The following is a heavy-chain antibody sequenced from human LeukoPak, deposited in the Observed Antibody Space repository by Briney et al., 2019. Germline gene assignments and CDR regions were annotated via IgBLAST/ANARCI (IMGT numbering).Heavy chain of an antibody. V-gene: IGHV4-34*01. CDR1: GGSFSGYY. D-gene: IGHD3-3*01. Sequence: SETLSLTCAVLGGSFSGYYCSWIRHPPGKGQSRMGEINHSESTNYNQSLKSRVTISVDTSKNQFSLKLSSVTAADTAVYYCARGRSRFLEWLSISPGYYYYMDVWGKGTTVTVSS. CDR3: ARGRSRFLEWLSISPGYYYYMDV. J-gene: IGHJ6*03. CDR2: INHSEST.